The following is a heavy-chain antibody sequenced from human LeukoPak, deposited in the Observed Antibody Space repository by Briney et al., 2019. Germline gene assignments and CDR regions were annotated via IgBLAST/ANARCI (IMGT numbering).Heavy chain of an antibody. Sequence: SETLSLTCAVYGGSFSGYYWSWIRQPPGKGLEWIGEINHSGSTNYNPSLKSRVTISVDTSKNQFSLKLSSVTAADTAVYYCAGGIFYYYYYVDVWGKGTTVTVSS. CDR1: GGSFSGYY. V-gene: IGHV4-34*01. CDR3: AGGIFYYYYYVDV. J-gene: IGHJ6*03. CDR2: INHSGST.